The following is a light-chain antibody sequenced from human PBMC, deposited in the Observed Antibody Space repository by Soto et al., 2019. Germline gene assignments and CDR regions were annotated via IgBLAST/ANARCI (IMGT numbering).Light chain of an antibody. V-gene: IGLV2-14*01. J-gene: IGLJ2*01. CDR3: SSYTSSSTLVV. Sequence: QSALTQPASVSGSPGQSITISCTGTSSDVGGYNYVSWYQQHPGKAPKLMIYDVSNRSSGVSNRFSGSKSGNTASLTISGLQAEEEADYYCSSYTSSSTLVVFGGETKLTVL. CDR1: SSDVGGYNY. CDR2: DVS.